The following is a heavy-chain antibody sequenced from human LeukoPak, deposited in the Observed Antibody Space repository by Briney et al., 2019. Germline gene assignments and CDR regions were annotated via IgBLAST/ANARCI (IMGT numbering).Heavy chain of an antibody. J-gene: IGHJ5*02. V-gene: IGHV4-59*02. CDR2: VYYSGNT. CDR3: ARSAQPVPTPSFSYRPRRRSDWFAP. Sequence: SETLSLTCTVSGASVRGYYWSWIRQPPGKGPEWIGYVYYSGNTNYNPSLNSRVTISIDISKSQVSLRLTSVTAADTATYFCARSAQPVPTPSFSYRPRRRSDWFAPWGQGTRVTVSS. CDR1: GASVRGYY. D-gene: IGHD2-2*01.